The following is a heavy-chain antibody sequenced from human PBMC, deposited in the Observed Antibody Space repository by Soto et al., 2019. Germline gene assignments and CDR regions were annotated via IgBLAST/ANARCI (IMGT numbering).Heavy chain of an antibody. CDR2: ISSSSSYI. J-gene: IGHJ5*02. Sequence: GGSLRLSCAASGFTFSSYSMNWVRQAPGKGLEWVSYISSSSSYIYYADSVKGRFTISRDNAKNSLYLQMNSLRAEDTAVYYCARDPQDIVVVPAAPALGPGWFDTWGQGTLVTVSS. CDR3: ARDPQDIVVVPAAPALGPGWFDT. CDR1: GFTFSSYS. V-gene: IGHV3-21*05. D-gene: IGHD2-2*01.